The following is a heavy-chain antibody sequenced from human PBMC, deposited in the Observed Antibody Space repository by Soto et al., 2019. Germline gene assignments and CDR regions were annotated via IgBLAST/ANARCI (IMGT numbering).Heavy chain of an antibody. CDR3: AKDLMRGNWFDP. D-gene: IGHD2-8*01. V-gene: IGHV3-23*01. J-gene: IGHJ5*02. Sequence: VSLRLSGAACGFTLSSYSMSWVRQAPGKGLEWVSAISGSGGSTYYADSVKGRFTISRDNSKNTLYLQMNSLRAEDTAVYYCAKDLMRGNWFDPWGQGTLVTVSS. CDR1: GFTLSSYS. CDR2: ISGSGGST.